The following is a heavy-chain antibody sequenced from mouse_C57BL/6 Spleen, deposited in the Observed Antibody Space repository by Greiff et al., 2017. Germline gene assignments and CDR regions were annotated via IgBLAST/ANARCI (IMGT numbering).Heavy chain of an antibody. V-gene: IGHV1-80*01. D-gene: IGHD1-1*01. Sequence: QVQLQQSGAELVKPGASVKISCKASGYAFSSYWMNWVKQRPGKGLEWIGQIYPGAGDTNYNGKFKGKATLTADKSSSTADMQLSSLTSEDSAVYFCARYGSITTVAPFDYWGQGTTLTVSS. CDR3: ARYGSITTVAPFDY. J-gene: IGHJ2*01. CDR1: GYAFSSYW. CDR2: IYPGAGDT.